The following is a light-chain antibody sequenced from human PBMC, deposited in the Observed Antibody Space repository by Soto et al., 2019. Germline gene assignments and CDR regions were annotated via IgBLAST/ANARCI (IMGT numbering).Light chain of an antibody. CDR1: QSVGNNF. CDR3: HQYAYSPQT. V-gene: IGKV3-20*01. CDR2: NAS. Sequence: EIVLTQSPGTLSLSPGERATLSCRASQSVGNNFLAWFQQKPGQAPRLLIYNASKRATGIPDRFSGSGSGTDFTLTISRLDPEDFAVYYCHQYAYSPQTFGQGTRLEVE. J-gene: IGKJ5*01.